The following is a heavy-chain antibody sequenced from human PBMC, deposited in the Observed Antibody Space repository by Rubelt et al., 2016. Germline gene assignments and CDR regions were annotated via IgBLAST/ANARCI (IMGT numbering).Heavy chain of an antibody. CDR3: ARGRGLLDGDYVDY. V-gene: IGHV4-34*01. CDR2: INHSGST. J-gene: IGHJ4*02. Sequence: QVQLQQWGAGLLKPSETLSLTCAVYGASFSRYYWSWIRQPPGKGLEWIGEINHSGSTNHNSSLKSRVTISVDTSKNQFPLKLSPVTAADTAVYYCARGRGLLDGDYVDYWGQGTLVTVSS. D-gene: IGHD3/OR15-3a*01. CDR1: GASFSRYY.